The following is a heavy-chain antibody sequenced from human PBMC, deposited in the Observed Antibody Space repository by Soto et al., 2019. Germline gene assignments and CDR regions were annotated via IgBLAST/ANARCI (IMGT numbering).Heavy chain of an antibody. V-gene: IGHV3-23*01. Sequence: GGSLRRSCAASGCSVSSHSMTWVRQAPGKGLEYVSGISVGGDKEFYADSVRGRFTVSRDNSKNILYLQTDSLRVDDTAIYYCSRWDGYGDYWGQGTLVTVSS. CDR2: ISVGGDKE. CDR1: GCSVSSHS. D-gene: IGHD5-18*01. J-gene: IGHJ4*02. CDR3: SRWDGYGDY.